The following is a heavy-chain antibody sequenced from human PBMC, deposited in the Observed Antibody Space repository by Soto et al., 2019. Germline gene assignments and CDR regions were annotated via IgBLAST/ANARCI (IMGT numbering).Heavy chain of an antibody. Sequence: PGGALRLSWAASGCTFSSYGLHWVRQGPGEGLELVAVISYDGSDKYYGDSAKGRFTISRDNSNNTLYLQMNSLRPEDTAVYYCARGGTGTTRNWFDPWGQGTLVTVSS. D-gene: IGHD1-7*01. CDR2: ISYDGSDK. CDR1: GCTFSSYG. J-gene: IGHJ5*02. CDR3: ARGGTGTTRNWFDP. V-gene: IGHV3-30*03.